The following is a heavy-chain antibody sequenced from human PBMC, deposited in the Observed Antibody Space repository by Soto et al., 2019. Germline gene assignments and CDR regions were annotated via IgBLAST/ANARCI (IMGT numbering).Heavy chain of an antibody. V-gene: IGHV1-18*01. Sequence: QVQLVQSGTEVKTPGASVKVSCKTSGYTFSKYDISWVRQAPGQGLEWMGLISANSGRANYAQKFQGRVTMTTDTSTSTAYMELGSLRSDDTAVYYCVRQYFDFWTDFQDFDYWGQGTLVTVSS. J-gene: IGHJ4*02. CDR1: GYTFSKYD. CDR3: VRQYFDFWTDFQDFDY. D-gene: IGHD3-3*01. CDR2: ISANSGRA.